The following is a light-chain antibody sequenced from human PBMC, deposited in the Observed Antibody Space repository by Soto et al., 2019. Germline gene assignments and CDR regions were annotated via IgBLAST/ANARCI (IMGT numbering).Light chain of an antibody. CDR2: GAS. J-gene: IGKJ1*01. V-gene: IGKV3-20*01. CDR3: QQYDGSPWT. Sequence: EIVLTQSPGTLSLSPGERATLSYRASQSVSSTYLAWYRQKPGQAPRLLIYGASSRATGIPDRFSGSGSGTDFTLIISRLEPEDFAVYYCQQYDGSPWTFGQGTKVDIK. CDR1: QSVSSTY.